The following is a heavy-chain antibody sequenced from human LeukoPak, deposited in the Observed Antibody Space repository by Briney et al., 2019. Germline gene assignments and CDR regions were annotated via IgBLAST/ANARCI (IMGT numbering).Heavy chain of an antibody. D-gene: IGHD1-1*01. J-gene: IGHJ4*02. CDR3: AREGSEGYLFDY. Sequence: SQTLSLTCGISGDSVSSSSAAWSWIRQSPSRGLEWLGRTYYRPKWYNDYAVSVKSQITINPDTSKNQFSLQLNSMTPEDTAVYYCAREGSEGYLFDYWGQGTLVTVSS. V-gene: IGHV6-1*01. CDR1: GDSVSSSSAA. CDR2: TYYRPKWYN.